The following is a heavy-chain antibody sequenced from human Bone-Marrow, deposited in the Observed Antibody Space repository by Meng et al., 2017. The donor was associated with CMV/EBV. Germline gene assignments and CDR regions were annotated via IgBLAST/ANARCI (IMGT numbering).Heavy chain of an antibody. J-gene: IGHJ6*02. Sequence: SVKVSCKASGFTFTSSAVQWVRQARGQRLEWIGWIVVGSGNTNYAQKFQERATITRDMSTSTAYMELSSLRSEDTAVYYCAATKLNYDILTGYLNPNYGMDVWGQGTTVTVSS. CDR2: IVVGSGNT. V-gene: IGHV1-58*01. CDR3: AATKLNYDILTGYLNPNYGMDV. D-gene: IGHD3-9*01. CDR1: GFTFTSSA.